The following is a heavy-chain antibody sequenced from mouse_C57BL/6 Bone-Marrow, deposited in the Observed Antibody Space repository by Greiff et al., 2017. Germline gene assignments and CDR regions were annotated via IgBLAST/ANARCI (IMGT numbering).Heavy chain of an antibody. J-gene: IGHJ3*01. D-gene: IGHD1-1*01. CDR2: IDPSDGYT. CDR3: ARGGYGSWFAY. Sequence: QVQLQQPGAELVKPGASVKLSCKASGYTFTSYWMQWVKQRPGKGLEWIGEIDPSDGYTNYNQKFKGKATLTVDTSSSTAYMQLSSLTSEDSAVYYCARGGYGSWFAYWGQGTPVTVSA. CDR1: GYTFTSYW. V-gene: IGHV1-50*01.